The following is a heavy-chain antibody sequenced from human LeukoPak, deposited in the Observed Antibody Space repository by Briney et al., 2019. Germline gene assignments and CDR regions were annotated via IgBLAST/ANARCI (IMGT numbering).Heavy chain of an antibody. CDR2: ITSRGEST. D-gene: IGHD3-22*01. J-gene: IGHJ4*02. Sequence: GGSLRPSCAASGFTFSIYAMSWLRQAPGKGLQWVSSITSRGESTWYVDSVKGRFTITRDNSENTLYLQMHSLRAEDTAVYYCARDRPNYYGSDGHYYRRDGDYWGRGTLVSVSS. V-gene: IGHV3-23*01. CDR1: GFTFSIYA. CDR3: ARDRPNYYGSDGHYYRRDGDY.